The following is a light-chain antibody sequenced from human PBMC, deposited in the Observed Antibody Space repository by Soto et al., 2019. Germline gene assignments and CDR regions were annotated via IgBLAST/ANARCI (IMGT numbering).Light chain of an antibody. CDR3: QQTYDNPRT. Sequence: DIQMTQSPSSLSASVGDRITITCRTSQNMDTYLNWYQQNPGKAPKLLISAASRLQSGVPSRFSGSGSGTDFTLTITSLQAEDFATYYCQQTYDNPRTFGQGTKV. CDR2: AAS. CDR1: QNMDTY. J-gene: IGKJ1*01. V-gene: IGKV1-39*01.